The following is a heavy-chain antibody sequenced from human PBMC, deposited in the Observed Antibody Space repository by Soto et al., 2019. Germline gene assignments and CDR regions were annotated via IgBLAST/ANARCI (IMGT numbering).Heavy chain of an antibody. Sequence: SETLSLTYTVSGGSISSSSYYWGWIRQPPGKGLEWIGSIYYSGSTYYNPSLKSRVTISVDTSKNQFSLKLSSVTAADTAVYYCARLANIVVVPAAMRYYYYYMDVWGKGTTVTVSS. D-gene: IGHD2-2*01. V-gene: IGHV4-39*01. J-gene: IGHJ6*03. CDR1: GGSISSSSYY. CDR3: ARLANIVVVPAAMRYYYYYMDV. CDR2: IYYSGST.